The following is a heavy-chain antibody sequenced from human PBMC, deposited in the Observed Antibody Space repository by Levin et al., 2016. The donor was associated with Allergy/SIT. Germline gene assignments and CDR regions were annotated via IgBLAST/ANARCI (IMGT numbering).Heavy chain of an antibody. V-gene: IGHV3-7*01. J-gene: IGHJ4*02. CDR1: GFTFSSYW. D-gene: IGHD2-2*01. CDR2: IKQDGSEK. Sequence: GESLKISCAASGFTFSSYWMSWVRQAPGKGLEWVANIKQDGSEKYYVDSVKGRFTISRDNSKNTLYLQMNSLRAEDTAVYYCARAGWDIVVVPAAFDYWGQGTLVTVSS. CDR3: ARAGWDIVVVPAAFDY.